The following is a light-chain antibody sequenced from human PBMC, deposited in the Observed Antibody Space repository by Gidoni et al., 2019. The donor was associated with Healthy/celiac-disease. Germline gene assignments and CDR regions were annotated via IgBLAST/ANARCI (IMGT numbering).Light chain of an antibody. J-gene: IGLJ3*02. CDR3: GTWDSSLSAGV. V-gene: IGLV1-51*01. CDR1: SSNIGNNY. Sequence: QSVLTQPPPVSAAPGHKVTIPCPGRSSNIGNNYVSWYQQLPGTAPKLLIYDNNKRPSGIPDRFSGSKSGTSATLGITGLQTGDEADYYCGTWDSSLSAGVFGGGTKLTVL. CDR2: DNN.